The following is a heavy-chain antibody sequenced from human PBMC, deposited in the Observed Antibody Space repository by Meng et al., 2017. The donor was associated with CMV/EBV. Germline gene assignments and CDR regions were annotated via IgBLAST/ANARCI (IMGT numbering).Heavy chain of an antibody. D-gene: IGHD3-3*01. CDR1: SDG. V-gene: IGHV3-33*06. J-gene: IGHJ1*01. Sequence: SDGMHWGRQAPGKGVEWVAVIWYDGSNKYYADSVKGRFTISRDNSKNTLYLQMNSLRAEDTAVYYCAKDLGRRNFWSGYYSDEYFQHWGQGTLVTVSS. CDR2: IWYDGSNK. CDR3: AKDLGRRNFWSGYYSDEYFQH.